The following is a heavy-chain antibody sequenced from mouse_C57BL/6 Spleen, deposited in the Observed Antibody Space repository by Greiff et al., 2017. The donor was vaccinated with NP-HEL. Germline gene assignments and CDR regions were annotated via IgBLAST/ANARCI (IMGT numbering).Heavy chain of an antibody. CDR1: GFTFSDYG. CDR2: ISNLAYSI. Sequence: EVHLVESGGGLVQPGGSLKLSCAASGFTFSDYGMAWVRQAPRKGPEWVAFISNLAYSIYYADTVTGRFTISRENAKNTLYLEMSSLRSEDTAMYYCARVPLYYGSSYWYFDVWGTGTTVTVSS. CDR3: ARVPLYYGSSYWYFDV. D-gene: IGHD1-1*01. J-gene: IGHJ1*03. V-gene: IGHV5-15*01.